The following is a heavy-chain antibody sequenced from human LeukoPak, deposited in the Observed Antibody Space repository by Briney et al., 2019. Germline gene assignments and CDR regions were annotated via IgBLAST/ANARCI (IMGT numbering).Heavy chain of an antibody. V-gene: IGHV4-59*01. Sequence: PSETLSLTCTVSGGSISSYYWSWIRQPPGKGLEWIEFIHYSESTNYNPSLKSRVTISVDTSKSQFSLQLTSVTAADTAVYYCARVRRYTSRPDAFDIWGQGTVVTVSS. J-gene: IGHJ3*02. CDR3: ARVRRYTSRPDAFDI. CDR2: IHYSEST. D-gene: IGHD6-19*01. CDR1: GGSISSYY.